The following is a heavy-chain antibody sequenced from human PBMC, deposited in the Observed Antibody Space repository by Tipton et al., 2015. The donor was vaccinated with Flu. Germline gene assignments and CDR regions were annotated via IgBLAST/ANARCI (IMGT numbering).Heavy chain of an antibody. J-gene: IGHJ4*02. CDR2: IYTSGST. V-gene: IGHV4-61*02. CDR1: GGSISSGSYY. Sequence: LRLSCTVSGGSISSGSYYWGWIRQPAGKGLEWIGRIYTSGSTNYNPSLKSRVTISVDTSKNQFSLKLSSVTAADTAVYYCARVLSYYDSSGYYYAFDYWGQATLVTVSS. D-gene: IGHD3-22*01. CDR3: ARVLSYYDSSGYYYAFDY.